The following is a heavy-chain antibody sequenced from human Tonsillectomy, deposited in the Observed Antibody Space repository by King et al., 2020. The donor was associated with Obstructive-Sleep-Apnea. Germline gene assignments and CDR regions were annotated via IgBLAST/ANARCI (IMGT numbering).Heavy chain of an antibody. Sequence: QLQESGPGLVKPSQTLSLTCAVSGGSISSGAYSWSWIRQPPGKGLEWIGYIYYSGSTYYNPSLKSRVTISVDTSKNQFSLKLSSVTAADPAVYYCARGGDYGDYRTAVGADYWGQGTLVTVSS. CDR2: IYYSGST. CDR1: GGSISSGAYS. J-gene: IGHJ4*02. D-gene: IGHD4-17*01. V-gene: IGHV4-30-4*07. CDR3: ARGGDYGDYRTAVGADY.